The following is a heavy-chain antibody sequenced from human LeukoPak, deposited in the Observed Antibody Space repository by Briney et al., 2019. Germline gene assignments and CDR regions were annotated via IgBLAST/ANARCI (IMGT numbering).Heavy chain of an antibody. D-gene: IGHD5-12*01. Sequence: GGSLRLSCAASGFAFSGDNMNWVRQAPGKGLEWVSFIGSSGSYIKYADSVKGRFTISRDNAKDSLYLQMNSLRAEDTAMYFCARDRAIDIRAYDIWGQGTMVTVSS. V-gene: IGHV3-21*01. CDR2: IGSSGSYI. J-gene: IGHJ3*02. CDR1: GFAFSGDN. CDR3: ARDRAIDIRAYDI.